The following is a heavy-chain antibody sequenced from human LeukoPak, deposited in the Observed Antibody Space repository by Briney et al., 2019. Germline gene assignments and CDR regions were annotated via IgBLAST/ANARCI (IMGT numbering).Heavy chain of an antibody. CDR2: IYYSGST. CDR1: GGSISSSSYY. Sequence: PSETLSLTCTVSGGSISSSSYYWGWIRQPPGKGPEWIGSIYYSGSTYYNPSLKSRVTISVDTSKNQFSLKLSSVTAADTAVYYCARLGDYGGNPILNKYYFDYWGQGTLVTVSS. D-gene: IGHD4-23*01. CDR3: ARLGDYGGNPILNKYYFDY. J-gene: IGHJ4*02. V-gene: IGHV4-39*01.